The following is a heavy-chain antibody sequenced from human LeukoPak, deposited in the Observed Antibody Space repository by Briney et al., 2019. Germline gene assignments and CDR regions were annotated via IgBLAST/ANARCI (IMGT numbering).Heavy chain of an antibody. CDR3: ARFNPAAGSFCFDY. D-gene: IGHD6-13*01. CDR1: GGSFSGYY. Sequence: NASETLSLTCAVYGGSFSGYYWGWIRQPPGKGLEWIGNIYYSGSTYYSPSLKSRVTISVDTSKKQFSLKLSSVTAADTAVYYCARFNPAAGSFCFDYWGQGTLVTVSS. V-gene: IGHV4-34*01. J-gene: IGHJ4*02. CDR2: IYYSGST.